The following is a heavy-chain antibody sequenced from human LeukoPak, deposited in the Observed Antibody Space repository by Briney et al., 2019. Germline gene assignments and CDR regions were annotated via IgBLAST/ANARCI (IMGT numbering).Heavy chain of an antibody. CDR2: INPSGGTT. V-gene: IGHV1-46*01. D-gene: IGHD1-26*01. CDR1: GYTFTTHY. CDR3: ARGRGGHYDY. Sequence: ASVKVSCKASGYTFTTHYMHWVRQAPGQGLEWMGIINPSGGTTNYAQKFQGRVTMTRDTSTTTLYMELSSLRSEDTAVYYCARGRGGHYDYWGQGSLVTVSS. J-gene: IGHJ4*02.